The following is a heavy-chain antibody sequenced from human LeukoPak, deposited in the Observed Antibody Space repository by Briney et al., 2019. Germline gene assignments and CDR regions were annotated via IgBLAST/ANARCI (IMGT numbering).Heavy chain of an antibody. Sequence: GASVKVSCKASGYTFNGYYIHWVRQAPGQGLEWMGWINPNSGGTNYAQKFQGRVTMTRDTSISTAYMELSRLRSDDTAVYSCARPGTLGYSGNYYYFDYWGQGTLVTVSP. D-gene: IGHD1-26*01. J-gene: IGHJ4*02. V-gene: IGHV1-2*02. CDR2: INPNSGGT. CDR1: GYTFNGYY. CDR3: ARPGTLGYSGNYYYFDY.